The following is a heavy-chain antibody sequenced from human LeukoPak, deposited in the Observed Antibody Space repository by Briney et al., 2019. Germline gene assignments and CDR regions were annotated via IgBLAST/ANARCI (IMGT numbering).Heavy chain of an antibody. CDR2: TYPNSGGT. J-gene: IGHJ3*02. D-gene: IGHD5-18*01. Sequence: GASVKVSCKASGYTFTGYYMHWVRQAPGQGLEWMGWTYPNSGGTNYAQKFQGWVTMTRDTSISTAYMELSRLRSDDTAVYYCARGHTAMDHDAFDIWGQGTMVTVSS. CDR3: ARGHTAMDHDAFDI. V-gene: IGHV1-2*04. CDR1: GYTFTGYY.